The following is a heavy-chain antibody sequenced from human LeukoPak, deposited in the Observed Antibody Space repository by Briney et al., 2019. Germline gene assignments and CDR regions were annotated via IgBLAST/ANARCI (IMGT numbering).Heavy chain of an antibody. CDR3: ARVGDCSSTSCYYYYYYGMDV. CDR1: GFTFSSYA. CDR2: ISYDGSNK. J-gene: IGHJ6*02. Sequence: GGSLRLSCAASGFTFSSYAMHWVRQAPGKGLEWVAVISYDGSNKYYADSVKGRFTISRDNSKNTLYLQMNSLRAEDTAVYYCARVGDCSSTSCYYYYYYGMDVWGQGTTVTVSS. D-gene: IGHD2-2*01. V-gene: IGHV3-30-3*01.